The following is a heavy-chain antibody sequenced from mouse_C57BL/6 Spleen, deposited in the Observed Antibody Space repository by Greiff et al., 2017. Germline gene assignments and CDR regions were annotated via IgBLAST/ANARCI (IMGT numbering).Heavy chain of an antibody. CDR3: SMNYDAMDY. V-gene: IGHV1-74*01. Sequence: QVQLPQPGAELVKPGASVKVSCKASGYTFTSYWMPWVKQRPGQGLEWIGRIHPSDSYTNYNQKFKGKSTLTVDKSSYTSYMQLSSLASEDSAFYYCSMNYDAMDYWGQGTSVTVSS. J-gene: IGHJ4*01. CDR2: IHPSDSYT. CDR1: GYTFTSYW. D-gene: IGHD1-1*02.